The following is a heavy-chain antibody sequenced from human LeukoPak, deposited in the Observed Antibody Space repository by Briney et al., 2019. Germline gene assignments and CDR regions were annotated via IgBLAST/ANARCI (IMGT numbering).Heavy chain of an antibody. J-gene: IGHJ4*02. CDR1: GGSISSSSYY. CDR3: ASHIAVAGTYQKWYFDY. Sequence: PSETLSLTCTVSGGSISSSSYYWGWIRQPPGKGLEWIGSISYSGSTYYSPSLRSRVTISVDTSKNQFSLKLSSVTAADTAVYYCASHIAVAGTYQKWYFDYWGQGTLVTVSS. CDR2: ISYSGST. D-gene: IGHD6-19*01. V-gene: IGHV4-39*01.